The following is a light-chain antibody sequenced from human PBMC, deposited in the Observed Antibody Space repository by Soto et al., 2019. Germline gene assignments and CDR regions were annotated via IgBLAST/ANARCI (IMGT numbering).Light chain of an antibody. Sequence: EIVLTQSPGTLSLSPGERATLSCRASQSVGNNYLAWYQQKPGQAPRLLIYGASSRATGIPDRFSGSRSGTDFTLTISRLEPEDFAVYYCQQYSSSLMYTFGQGTKLEIK. CDR3: QQYSSSLMYT. CDR2: GAS. V-gene: IGKV3-20*01. J-gene: IGKJ2*01. CDR1: QSVGNNY.